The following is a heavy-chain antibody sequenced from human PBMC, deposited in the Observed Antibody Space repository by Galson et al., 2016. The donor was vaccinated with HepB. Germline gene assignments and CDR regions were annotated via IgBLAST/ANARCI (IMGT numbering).Heavy chain of an antibody. D-gene: IGHD3-22*01. CDR3: ATSYDSSDYYRSGTFDI. V-gene: IGHV3-53*01. Sequence: SLRLSCAASGFTVSSNYMGWVRQAPGKGLDWVSVIYRGGTTYYADSVEGRFTISRDNSKNTLYLQMNSLRAEDTAMYYCATSYDSSDYYRSGTFDIWGRGTMVTVSS. CDR2: IYRGGTT. CDR1: GFTVSSNY. J-gene: IGHJ3*02.